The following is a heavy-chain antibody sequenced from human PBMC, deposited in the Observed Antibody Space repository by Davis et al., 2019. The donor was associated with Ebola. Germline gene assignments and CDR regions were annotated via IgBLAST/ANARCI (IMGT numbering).Heavy chain of an antibody. CDR2: IIPVFATP. Sequence: SVKVSCKASGGTFDSFAISWVRQAPGQGLEWMGGIIPVFATPTYAQMFQGRVTLTADESTSTVHMELSSLRSEDTAVYYCAHLGPQRYCSGGGCHGYLDYWGQGTLVTVSS. J-gene: IGHJ4*02. V-gene: IGHV1-69*13. D-gene: IGHD2-15*01. CDR3: AHLGPQRYCSGGGCHGYLDY. CDR1: GGTFDSFA.